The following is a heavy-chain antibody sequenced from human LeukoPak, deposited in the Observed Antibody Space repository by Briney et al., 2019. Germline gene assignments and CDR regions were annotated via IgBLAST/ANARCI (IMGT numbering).Heavy chain of an antibody. Sequence: ASVKVSCKASGGTFSSYAISWVRQAPGQGLEWMGGIIPIFGTANYAQKFQGRVTITADKSTSTAYMELSSLRSEDTAVYYCEAVTNEGEKAYWGQGTLVTVSS. J-gene: IGHJ4*02. V-gene: IGHV1-69*06. CDR1: GGTFSSYA. CDR2: IIPIFGTA. D-gene: IGHD4-17*01. CDR3: EAVTNEGEKAY.